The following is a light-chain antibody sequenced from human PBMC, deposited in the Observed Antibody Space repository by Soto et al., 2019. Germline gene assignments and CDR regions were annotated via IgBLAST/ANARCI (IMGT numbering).Light chain of an antibody. CDR2: GAS. CDR1: QSISNF. V-gene: IGKV1-17*02. J-gene: IGKJ4*01. CDR3: QQYDNYPLT. Sequence: DIEMTQSPSSLSASVGDRVTITCRASQSISNFLSWYRKSPGRAPELLIYGASTLQSGVPSRFSGSGSGTEFTLTISNLQPDDFATYYCQQYDNYPLTFGGGTKVEI.